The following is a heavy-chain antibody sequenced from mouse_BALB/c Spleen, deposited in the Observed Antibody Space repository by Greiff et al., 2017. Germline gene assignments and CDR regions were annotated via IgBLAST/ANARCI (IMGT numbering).Heavy chain of an antibody. CDR2: FDPNSGGT. J-gene: IGHJ1*01. CDR3: TRIDGNYWYFDV. CDR1: GYTFTSYW. Sequence: QVQLKQPGAELVKPGASVKLSCKASGYTFTSYWMHWVKQRPGRGLEWIGRFDPNSGGTKYNEKFKSKATLTVDKPSSTAYMQLSRLTSEDSAVYYCTRIDGNYWYFDVWGEGTTVTVSS. D-gene: IGHD2-1*01. V-gene: IGHV1-62-3*01.